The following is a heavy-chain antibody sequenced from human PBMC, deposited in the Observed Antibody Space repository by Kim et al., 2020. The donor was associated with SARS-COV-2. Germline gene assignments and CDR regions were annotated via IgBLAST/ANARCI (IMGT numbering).Heavy chain of an antibody. J-gene: IGHJ5*02. CDR2: VTGSGGGT. CDR1: GFTFSSYA. D-gene: IGHD4-17*01. CDR3: AKGTTVTRGGLDP. V-gene: IGHV3-23*01. Sequence: VGSLRLSCAASGFTFSSYAMNWVRQAPGKGLEWVSVVTGSGGGTYYADSVKGRFTISRDNSNNTLYLQMNSLRAEDTAVYYCAKGTTVTRGGLDPWGQGT.